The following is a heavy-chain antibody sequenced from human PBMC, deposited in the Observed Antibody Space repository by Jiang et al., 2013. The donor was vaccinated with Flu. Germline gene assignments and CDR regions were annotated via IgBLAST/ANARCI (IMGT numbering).Heavy chain of an antibody. J-gene: IGHJ3*02. CDR1: GYSFNRYW. D-gene: IGHD1-26*01. CDR3: ARHYSGDYFNNGDAFDI. CDR2: IFPSDSYV. Sequence: GAEVKKPGESLKISCKGFGYSFNRYWIGWVRQMPGKGLECMGLIFPSDSYVKYSPSFQGQATISVDKSISSAYLQWSSLKASDTAMYYCARHYSGDYFNNGDAFDIWGPGTMVTVSS. V-gene: IGHV5-51*01.